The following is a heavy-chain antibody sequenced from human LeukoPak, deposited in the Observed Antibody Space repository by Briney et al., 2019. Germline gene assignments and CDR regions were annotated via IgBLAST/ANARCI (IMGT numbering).Heavy chain of an antibody. D-gene: IGHD3-3*01. CDR3: ARGLEWLLDY. J-gene: IGHJ4*02. CDR2: INPSGRSA. Sequence: GASVKVSCKASGFTFSTYYMHWVRQAPGQGPEWMGIINPSGRSANYAQKFQGRVSMTRDTSTSTVYMELSSLRSEDTALYYCARGLEWLLDYWGQGTLATVSS. CDR1: GFTFSTYY. V-gene: IGHV1-46*01.